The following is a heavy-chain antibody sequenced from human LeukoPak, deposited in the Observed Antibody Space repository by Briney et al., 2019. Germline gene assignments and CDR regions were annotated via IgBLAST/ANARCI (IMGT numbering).Heavy chain of an antibody. CDR1: RYSFTSYW. D-gene: IGHD2-2*01. CDR2: IYPGDSDT. Sequence: GESLKISCKGSRYSFTSYWIGWVRQMPGKGLEWMGIIYPGDSDTRYSPSFQGQVTISADKSISTAYLQWSSLKASDTAMYYCARRHCSSTSCPGNAFDIWGQGTMVTVSS. CDR3: ARRHCSSTSCPGNAFDI. J-gene: IGHJ3*02. V-gene: IGHV5-51*01.